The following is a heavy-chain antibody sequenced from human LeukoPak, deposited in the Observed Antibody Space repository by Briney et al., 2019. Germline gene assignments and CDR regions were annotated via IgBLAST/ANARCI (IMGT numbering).Heavy chain of an antibody. Sequence: GGSLRLSCAASGFTFSSYSMNWVRQAPGKGLEWVSSISSSSSYIYYADSVKGRFTISRDNAKNSLYLQMNSLRAEDTAVYYCARLGVVATIKGWSDPWGQGTLVTVSS. J-gene: IGHJ5*02. CDR3: ARLGVVATIKGWSDP. D-gene: IGHD5-12*01. CDR1: GFTFSSYS. CDR2: ISSSSSYI. V-gene: IGHV3-21*01.